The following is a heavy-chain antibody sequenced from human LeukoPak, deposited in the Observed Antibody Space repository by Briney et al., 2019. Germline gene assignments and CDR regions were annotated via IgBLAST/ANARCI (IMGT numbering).Heavy chain of an antibody. CDR3: AXEGANYYDSSGYYYFFDX. V-gene: IGHV3-23*01. J-gene: IGHJ4*02. CDR1: GFTFSSYA. D-gene: IGHD3-22*01. CDR2: ISGSGGST. Sequence: PGGSLRLSCAASGFTFSSYAMSWVRQAPGKGLEWVSAISGSGGSTYYADSVKGRFTISRDNSKNTLYLQMNSLRAEDTAVYYCAXEGANYYDSSGYYYFFDXXGQGXXVTV.